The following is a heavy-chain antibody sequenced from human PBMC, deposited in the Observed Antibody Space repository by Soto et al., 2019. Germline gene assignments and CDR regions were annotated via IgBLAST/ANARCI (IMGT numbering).Heavy chain of an antibody. CDR3: VRQTGTGYYYGMDV. D-gene: IGHD1-1*01. CDR1: GGSISSGGYS. CDR2: IYHSGST. V-gene: IGHV4-30-2*01. J-gene: IGHJ6*02. Sequence: QLQLQESGSGLVKPSQTLSLTCAVSGGSISSGGYSWSWIRQPPGKGLEWIGYIYHSGSTYYNPSLKIRVTISVDRSKNQFSLKLSSVTAADTAVYYCVRQTGTGYYYGMDVWGQGTTVTVSS.